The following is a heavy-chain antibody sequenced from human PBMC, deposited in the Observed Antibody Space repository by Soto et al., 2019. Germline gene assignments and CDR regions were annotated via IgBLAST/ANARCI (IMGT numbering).Heavy chain of an antibody. J-gene: IGHJ6*02. Sequence: SETLSLTCTVSGGSISSSSYYWGWICQPPGKGLEWIGSIYYSGSTYYNPSLKSRVTISVDTSKNQFSLKLSSVTAADTAVYYCARFGGANYYGSGSYYGMDVWGQGTTVTVSS. CDR1: GGSISSSSYY. D-gene: IGHD3-10*01. CDR3: ARFGGANYYGSGSYYGMDV. V-gene: IGHV4-39*01. CDR2: IYYSGST.